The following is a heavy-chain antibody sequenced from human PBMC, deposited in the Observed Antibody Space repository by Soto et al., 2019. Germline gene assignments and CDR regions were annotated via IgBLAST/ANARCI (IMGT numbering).Heavy chain of an antibody. J-gene: IGHJ4*02. CDR3: VRELGLAY. CDR1: GFTFSSYA. Sequence: PGGSLRLSCSASGFTFSSYAMHWVRQAPGKGLEWVANINKDGSQKNYVDSVKGRFTIARDNGQNSLSLQMNSLRVEDTAVYYCVRELGLAYWGQGALVTVSS. CDR2: INKDGSQK. V-gene: IGHV3-7*03. D-gene: IGHD7-27*01.